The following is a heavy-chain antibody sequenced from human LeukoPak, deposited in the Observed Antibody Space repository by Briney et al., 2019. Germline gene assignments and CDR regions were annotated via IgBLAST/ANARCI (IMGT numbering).Heavy chain of an antibody. CDR3: YYYDSSGYEVDI. V-gene: IGHV4-39*01. J-gene: IGHJ3*02. Sequence: SETLSLTCTVSGGSISSSSYYWGWIRQPPGKGLEWIGSIYYSGSTYYNPSLKSRVTISVDTPKNQFSLKLSSVTAADTAVYYCYYYDSSGYEVDIWGQGTMVTVSS. CDR1: GGSISSSSYY. D-gene: IGHD3-22*01. CDR2: IYYSGST.